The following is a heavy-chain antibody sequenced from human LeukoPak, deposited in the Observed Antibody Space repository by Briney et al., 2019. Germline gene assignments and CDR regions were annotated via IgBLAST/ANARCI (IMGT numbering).Heavy chain of an antibody. CDR1: GFTFSSYW. D-gene: IGHD6-19*01. J-gene: IGHJ4*02. Sequence: GGSLRLSCAASGFTFSSYWMHWVRQAPGKGLVWVSRINSDGSSTSYADSVKGRFTISRDNAKNTLYLQMNSLRAEDTAVYYCARSWVADHFDYWGQGTLVTVSS. CDR2: INSDGSST. V-gene: IGHV3-74*01. CDR3: ARSWVADHFDY.